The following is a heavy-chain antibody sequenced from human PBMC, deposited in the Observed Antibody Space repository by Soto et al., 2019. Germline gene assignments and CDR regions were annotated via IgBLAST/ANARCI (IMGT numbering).Heavy chain of an antibody. CDR2: VYHTGRT. D-gene: IGHD3-3*01. Sequence: QVQLQESGPGLVKPSETLSLTCTVSGNSFRSGSYYWSWIRQPPGKGLEWIGYVYHTGRTSYNPSLKSRVSISMDTSKNRFSLNLDSVTAADTAVYCCARDFDYFDSWGQGTRVIVSS. J-gene: IGHJ4*02. CDR3: ARDFDYFDS. V-gene: IGHV4-61*01. CDR1: GNSFRSGSYY.